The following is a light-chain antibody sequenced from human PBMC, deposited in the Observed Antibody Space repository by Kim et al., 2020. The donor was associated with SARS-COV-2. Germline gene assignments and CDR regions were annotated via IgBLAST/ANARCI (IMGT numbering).Light chain of an antibody. J-gene: IGLJ2*01. CDR3: QAWDNTAVV. CDR1: KLGNKY. Sequence: VSPGQTASITCSGDKLGNKYTAWYQQRPGQSPELIVYEDSKRPSGIPERYSGSNSGNTATLTIIGAQAMDEADYYCQAWDNTAVVFGGGTQLTVL. CDR2: EDS. V-gene: IGLV3-1*01.